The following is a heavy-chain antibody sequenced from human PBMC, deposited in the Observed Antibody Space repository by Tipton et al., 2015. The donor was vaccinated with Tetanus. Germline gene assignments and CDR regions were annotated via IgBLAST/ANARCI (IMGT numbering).Heavy chain of an antibody. D-gene: IGHD4-17*01. V-gene: IGHV4-39*01. CDR3: ARHLYGYWFDP. Sequence: TLSLTCTVSGDSISDKKYYWGWIRQPPGKGLEWIASIYFEGSTYYSPSLKSRVPIAVDTAQNLFSLRLTSVTATDTAVYYCARHLYGYWFDPWGQGALVTVSS. J-gene: IGHJ5*02. CDR1: GDSISDKKYY. CDR2: IYFEGST.